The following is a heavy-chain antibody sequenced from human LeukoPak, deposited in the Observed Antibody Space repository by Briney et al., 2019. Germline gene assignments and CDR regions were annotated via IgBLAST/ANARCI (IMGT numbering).Heavy chain of an antibody. CDR3: ARTTEAHSWRTRYYDYYMDV. V-gene: IGHV4-61*05. Sequence: PSETLSLTCTVSGGSISSSSYYWAWIRQPPGKGLEWIGYIYYSGSTNYNPSLKSRVTISVDTSKNQFSLKLSSVTAADTAVYYCARTTEAHSWRTRYYDYYMDVWGKGTTVTVSS. CDR2: IYYSGST. D-gene: IGHD6-13*01. J-gene: IGHJ6*03. CDR1: GGSISSSSYY.